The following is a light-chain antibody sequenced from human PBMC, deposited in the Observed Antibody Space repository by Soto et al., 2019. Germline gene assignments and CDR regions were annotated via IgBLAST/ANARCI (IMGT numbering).Light chain of an antibody. CDR2: AAS. J-gene: IGKJ1*01. CDR3: LLDYDHPRT. V-gene: IGKV1-6*01. Sequence: IKMTQSPCYVSASVGDRGTITCRAGQGIRHEIGGHHQKPGTAPTPLIYAASSLPRGVPSRFSGSGAGTPFTLPISCLQPGDCATYYCLLDYDHPRTFGQGTKWIS. CDR1: QGIRHE.